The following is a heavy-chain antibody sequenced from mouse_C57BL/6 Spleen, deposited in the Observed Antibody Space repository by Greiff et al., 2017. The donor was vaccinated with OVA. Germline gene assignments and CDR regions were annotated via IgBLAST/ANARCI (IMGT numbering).Heavy chain of an antibody. CDR2: IYPRDGST. J-gene: IGHJ1*03. Sequence: VQLQQSDAELVKPGASVKISCKVSGYTFTDHTIHWMKQRPEQGLEWIGYIYPRDGSTTYNEKFKGKATLTAYKSSSTAYMQLNSLTSEDSAVYFCARDYSNHYWYFDVWGTGTTVTVSS. CDR1: GYTFTDHT. D-gene: IGHD2-5*01. CDR3: ARDYSNHYWYFDV. V-gene: IGHV1-78*01.